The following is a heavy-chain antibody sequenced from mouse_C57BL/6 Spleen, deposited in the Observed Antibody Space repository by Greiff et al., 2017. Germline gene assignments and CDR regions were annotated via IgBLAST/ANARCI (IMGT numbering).Heavy chain of an antibody. CDR3: ARDYYGSSYYFDY. CDR2: INPSNGGT. V-gene: IGHV1-53*01. CDR1: GYTFTSYW. J-gene: IGHJ2*01. Sequence: QVQLQQPGTELVKPGASVKLSCKASGYTFTSYWMHWVKQRTGQGLEWIGNINPSNGGTNYNEKFKSKDTLTVDKSSSTAYMQLSSLTSEDSAVYYCARDYYGSSYYFDYWGQGTTLTVSS. D-gene: IGHD1-1*01.